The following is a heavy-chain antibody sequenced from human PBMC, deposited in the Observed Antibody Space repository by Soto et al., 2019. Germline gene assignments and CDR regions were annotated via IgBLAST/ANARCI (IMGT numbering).Heavy chain of an antibody. Sequence: QVQVVESGGGVVQPGRSLRLSCAASGFTFSSFGMHWVRQAPGKGLEWVSLIWYDGSKKSYGDSVKGRFTISRDNSRNTVYLQMNSLRADDTAVYYCARDDSYYSLWRGYYPSRNGMDVWGQGTTVTVSS. D-gene: IGHD3-3*01. CDR2: IWYDGSKK. J-gene: IGHJ6*02. CDR3: ARDDSYYSLWRGYYPSRNGMDV. CDR1: GFTFSSFG. V-gene: IGHV3-33*01.